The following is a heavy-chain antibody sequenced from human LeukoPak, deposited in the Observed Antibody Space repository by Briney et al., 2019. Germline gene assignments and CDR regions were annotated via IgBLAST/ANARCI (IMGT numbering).Heavy chain of an antibody. CDR1: GGSFSDYY. CDR2: IYYSGST. V-gene: IGHV4-30-4*01. D-gene: IGHD2-2*02. J-gene: IGHJ4*02. CDR3: ARAGNQLLYFPYFDY. Sequence: SETLSLTCAVYGGSFSDYYWSWIRQPPGKGLEWIGYIYYSGSTYYNPSLKSRVTISVDTSKNQFSLKLSSVTAADTAVYYCARAGNQLLYFPYFDYWGQGTLVTVSS.